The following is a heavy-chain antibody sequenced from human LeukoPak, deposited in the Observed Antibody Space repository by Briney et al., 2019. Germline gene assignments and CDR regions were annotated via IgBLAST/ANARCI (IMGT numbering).Heavy chain of an antibody. D-gene: IGHD4-11*01. CDR3: ATFYTVTTFYFDY. Sequence: ASVKVSCKVSGYTLTELSMHWVRQVPGKGLEWMGGFDPEDGETIYAQKFQGRVTMTEDTSTDTAYMELSSLRSEDTAVYYCATFYTVTTFYFDYWGQGTLVTVSS. CDR2: FDPEDGET. CDR1: GYTLTELS. J-gene: IGHJ4*02. V-gene: IGHV1-24*01.